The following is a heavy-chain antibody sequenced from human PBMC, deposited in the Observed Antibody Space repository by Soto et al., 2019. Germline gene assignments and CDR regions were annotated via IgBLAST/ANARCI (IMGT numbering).Heavy chain of an antibody. D-gene: IGHD3-22*01. CDR2: ISTSGNIT. J-gene: IGHJ4*02. CDR3: VKGYYDSGGYHYFDY. CDR1: GVIFCHYY. Sequence: GGSLKLSCATSGVIFCHYYMSWIRQAPGAGLEWVSYISTSGNITHYADSVKGRFTISRDNAKNSLHLQMNSLKVEDTAVYYCVKGYYDSGGYHYFDYWGQGTLVTVSS. V-gene: IGHV3-11*01.